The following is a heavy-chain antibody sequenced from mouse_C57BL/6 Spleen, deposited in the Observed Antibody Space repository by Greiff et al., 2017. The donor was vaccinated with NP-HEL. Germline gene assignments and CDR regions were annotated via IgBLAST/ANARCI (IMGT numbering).Heavy chain of an antibody. V-gene: IGHV5-16*01. CDR3: ARRVSNYYFDY. CDR2: INYDGSST. J-gene: IGHJ2*01. Sequence: DVHLVESEGGLVQPGSSMKLSCTASGFTFSDYYMAWVRQVPEKGLEWVANINYDGSSTYYLDSLKSRFIISRDNAKNILYLQMSSLKSEDTATYYCARRVSNYYFDYWGQGTTLTVSA. CDR1: GFTFSDYY. D-gene: IGHD6-2*01.